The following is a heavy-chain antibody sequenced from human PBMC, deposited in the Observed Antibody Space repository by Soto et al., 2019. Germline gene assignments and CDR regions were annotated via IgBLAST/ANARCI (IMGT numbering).Heavy chain of an antibody. CDR1: GGTFSSYT. CDR2: IIPILGIA. J-gene: IGHJ3*02. D-gene: IGHD2-15*01. Sequence: ASVKVSCKASGGTFSSYTIIWVQQAPGQGLEWMGRIIPILGIANYAQKFQGRVTMTRDTSTSTVYMELSSLRSEDTAVYYCARDRTVAATRRDAFDIWGQGTMVTVSS. V-gene: IGHV1-69*04. CDR3: ARDRTVAATRRDAFDI.